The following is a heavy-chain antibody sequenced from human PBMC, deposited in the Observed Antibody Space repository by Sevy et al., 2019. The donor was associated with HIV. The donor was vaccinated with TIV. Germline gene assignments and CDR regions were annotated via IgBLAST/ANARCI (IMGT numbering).Heavy chain of an antibody. CDR1: GFPFSSYE. D-gene: IGHD4-17*01. CDR3: ARDLPPSATTVAHFDY. Sequence: GGSLRLSCVASGFPFSSYEMNWVRQAPGEGLEWISYISSSGSNIYYSDSVKGRFTISRDNAKNSLYLQMNSLRAEDTALYYCARDLPPSATTVAHFDYWGQGTLVTVSS. V-gene: IGHV3-48*03. J-gene: IGHJ4*02. CDR2: ISSSGSNI.